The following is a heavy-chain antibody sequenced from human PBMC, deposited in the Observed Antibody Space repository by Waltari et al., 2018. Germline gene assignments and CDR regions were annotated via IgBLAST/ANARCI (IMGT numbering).Heavy chain of an antibody. Sequence: QLVQSGTEVKKPGESLKISCKTSGYSFKHYWIGWVRQMPGKGLEWMGIVRPDNSDTRYSPSFRGQVTISADKSISIAYLQWSSLKASDTAIYYCARHTEDDNGDDWGQGTLVTVSS. V-gene: IGHV5-51*01. CDR3: ARHTEDDNGDD. CDR2: VRPDNSDT. J-gene: IGHJ4*02. D-gene: IGHD1-1*01. CDR1: GYSFKHYW.